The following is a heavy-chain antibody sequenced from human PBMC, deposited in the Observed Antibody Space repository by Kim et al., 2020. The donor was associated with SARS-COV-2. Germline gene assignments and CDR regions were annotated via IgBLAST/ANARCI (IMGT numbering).Heavy chain of an antibody. Sequence: GGSLRLSCAASGFTFSSYGMHWVRQAPGKGLEWVAVISYDGSNKYYADSVKGRFTISRDNSKNTLYLQMNSLRAEDTAVYYCETVGASIDYWGQGTLVTVSS. CDR2: ISYDGSNK. D-gene: IGHD1-26*01. CDR3: ETVGASIDY. V-gene: IGHV3-30*03. J-gene: IGHJ4*02. CDR1: GFTFSSYG.